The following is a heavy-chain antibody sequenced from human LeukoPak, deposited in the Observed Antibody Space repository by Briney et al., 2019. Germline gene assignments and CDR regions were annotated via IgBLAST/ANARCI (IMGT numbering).Heavy chain of an antibody. J-gene: IGHJ3*02. CDR1: GFTFSSYW. CDR2: ISTDGSST. Sequence: SGGSLRLSCAASGFTFSSYWMHWVRQAPGKGLVWVSRISTDGSSTNSADSVKGRFTISRDNAKNTLYLQMNSLRAEDTAVYYCVREYSSSSGRAFDIRGQGTMVTVSP. V-gene: IGHV3-74*01. D-gene: IGHD6-6*01. CDR3: VREYSSSSGRAFDI.